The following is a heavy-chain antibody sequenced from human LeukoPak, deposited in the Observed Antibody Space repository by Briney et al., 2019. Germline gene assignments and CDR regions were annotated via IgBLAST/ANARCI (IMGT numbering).Heavy chain of an antibody. CDR2: ISYDGSSE. D-gene: IGHD3-10*01. Sequence: GGSLTLSCAASGFHFRPYAMHWVRQAPGKGLEWLAIISYDGSSEYYADSVKGRFTVSRDNSEDTLSLQMNNLRPEETAVYFCARGYYLDSGSFDYWGQGTLVTVSS. CDR3: ARGYYLDSGSFDY. J-gene: IGHJ4*02. V-gene: IGHV3-30*16. CDR1: GFHFRPYA.